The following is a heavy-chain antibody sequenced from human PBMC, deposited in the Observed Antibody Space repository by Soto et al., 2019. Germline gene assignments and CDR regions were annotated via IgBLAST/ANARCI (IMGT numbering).Heavy chain of an antibody. CDR3: ARGPPGVGYCSGASCYGGWFDP. J-gene: IGHJ5*02. CDR1: GYTFTSYD. CDR2: MNPNSGNT. Sequence: QVQLVQSGAEVKKPGASVKVSCKASGYTFTSYDINWVRQATGQGLEWMGWMNPNSGNTGYAQKFQGRVTMTRNTSISTAYMELSSLRSEDTAVYYCARGPPGVGYCSGASCYGGWFDPWGQGTLVTVSS. V-gene: IGHV1-8*01. D-gene: IGHD2-15*01.